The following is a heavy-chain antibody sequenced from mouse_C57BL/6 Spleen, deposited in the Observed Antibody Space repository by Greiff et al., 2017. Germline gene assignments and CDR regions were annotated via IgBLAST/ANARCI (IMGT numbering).Heavy chain of an antibody. Sequence: VKLMESGAELVKPGASVKISCKASGYAFSSYWMNWVKQRPGKGLEWIGQIYPGDGDTNYNGKFKGKATLTADKSSSAAYMQLSSLTSEDSAVYFCARGDYYGSYYAMDYWGQGTSVTVSS. CDR2: IYPGDGDT. V-gene: IGHV1-80*01. J-gene: IGHJ4*01. CDR3: ARGDYYGSYYAMDY. CDR1: GYAFSSYW. D-gene: IGHD1-1*01.